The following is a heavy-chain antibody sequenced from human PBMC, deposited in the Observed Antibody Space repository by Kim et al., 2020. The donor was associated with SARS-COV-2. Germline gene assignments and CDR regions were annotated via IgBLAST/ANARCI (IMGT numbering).Heavy chain of an antibody. CDR1: GFTFSSYA. CDR2: ISSNGGST. Sequence: GGSLRLSCSASGFTFSSYAMHWVRQAPGKGLEYVSAISSNGGSTYYADSVKGRFTISRDNSKNTLYLQMSSLRAEDTAVYYCVKAPGYCSSTSCYIRYYYYYGMDVWGQGTTVTVSS. D-gene: IGHD2-2*02. J-gene: IGHJ6*02. V-gene: IGHV3-64D*06. CDR3: VKAPGYCSSTSCYIRYYYYYGMDV.